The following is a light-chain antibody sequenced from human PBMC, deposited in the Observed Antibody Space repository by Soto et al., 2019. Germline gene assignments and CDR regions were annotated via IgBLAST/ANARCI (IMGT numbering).Light chain of an antibody. J-gene: IGKJ5*01. CDR1: QGIRND. CDR3: LQDYNYPIT. Sequence: AIQMTQSPSSLSASVGDRVTITCRASQGIRNDVGWYQQKPGKAPKLLIYAASSLQSGVTSRFSGSGSGTDCTLTISSLQPEDVATDYGLQDYNYPITFGQGTRLEIK. CDR2: AAS. V-gene: IGKV1-6*01.